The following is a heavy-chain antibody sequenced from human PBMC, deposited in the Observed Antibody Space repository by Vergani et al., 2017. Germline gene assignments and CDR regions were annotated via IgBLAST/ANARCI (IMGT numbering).Heavy chain of an antibody. V-gene: IGHV1-69*01. CDR1: GGTFSSYA. CDR2: IIPIFGTA. J-gene: IGHJ6*03. CDR3: ASKTSPVRYYYYMDV. Sequence: QVQLVQSGAEVKKPGSSVKVSCKASGGTFSSYAISWVRQAPGQGLEWMGWIIPIFGTANYAQKFQGRVTITADESTSTAYMELSSLRYEDTAVYYCASKTSPVRYYYYMDVWGKGTTVTVSS. D-gene: IGHD1/OR15-1a*01.